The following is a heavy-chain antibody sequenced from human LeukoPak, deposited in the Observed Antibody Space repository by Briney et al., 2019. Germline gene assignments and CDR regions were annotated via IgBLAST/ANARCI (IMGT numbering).Heavy chain of an antibody. CDR1: GYNFSNHW. Sequence: GESLKISCKASGYNFSNHWIGWVRQMPGKGLEWMGIIYPDDSDTRYSSSFQGQVTMSVDKSISTAYLQWTSPKASDTALYYCARLVVVVTSVASADHWGQGTLVTVSS. D-gene: IGHD2-21*02. CDR2: IYPDDSDT. J-gene: IGHJ4*02. V-gene: IGHV5-51*01. CDR3: ARLVVVVTSVASADH.